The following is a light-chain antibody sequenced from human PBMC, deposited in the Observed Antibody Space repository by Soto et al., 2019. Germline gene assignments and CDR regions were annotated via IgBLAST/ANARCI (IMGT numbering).Light chain of an antibody. V-gene: IGKV3-20*01. CDR3: QRYDSLRT. J-gene: IGKJ1*01. CDR2: GAS. CDR1: QSVSNNY. Sequence: EHELRQSPGTLSLSPGERSTPSCRASQSVSNNYLAWHQQKPGQAPRLLIYGASNRATGIPDRFSGSGSGTDFTLTISRLEPEDFAMYYCQRYDSLRTFGQGTKVDI.